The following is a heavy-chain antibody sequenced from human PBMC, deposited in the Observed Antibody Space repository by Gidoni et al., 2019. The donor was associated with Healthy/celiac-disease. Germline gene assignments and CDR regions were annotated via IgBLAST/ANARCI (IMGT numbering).Heavy chain of an antibody. J-gene: IGHJ4*02. D-gene: IGHD3-10*01. Sequence: QVQLVESGGGVVQPGRSLRLSCAASGFTFSSYGMHWVRQAPGKGLEWVAVISYDGSNKYYADSVKGRFTISRDNSKNTLYLQMNSLRAEDTAVYYCAKFTSVIRGEDDYWGQGTLVTVSS. V-gene: IGHV3-30*18. CDR1: GFTFSSYG. CDR3: AKFTSVIRGEDDY. CDR2: ISYDGSNK.